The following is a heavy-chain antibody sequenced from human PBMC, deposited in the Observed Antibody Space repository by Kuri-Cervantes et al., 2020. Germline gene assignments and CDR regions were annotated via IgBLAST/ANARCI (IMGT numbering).Heavy chain of an antibody. CDR2: IYYSGST. V-gene: IGHV4-31*03. CDR3: AREMTQNWGSLYFQHYYYCGMDV. D-gene: IGHD7-27*01. CDR1: GGSISSGGYY. J-gene: IGHJ6*02. Sequence: SETLSLTCTVSGGSISSGGYYWSWIRQHPGKGLEWIGYIYYSGSTYYNPSLKSRVTISVDTSKNQFSLKLSSVTAADTAVYYCAREMTQNWGSLYFQHYYYCGMDVWGQGTTVTVSS.